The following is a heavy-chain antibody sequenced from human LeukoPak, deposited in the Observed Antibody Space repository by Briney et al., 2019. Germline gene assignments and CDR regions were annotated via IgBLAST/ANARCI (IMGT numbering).Heavy chain of an antibody. J-gene: IGHJ4*02. CDR1: GGSISNYY. D-gene: IGHD3-3*01. Sequence: SETLSLTCTVSGGSISNYYWSWIRQPPGKGLEWIGYIYYSGSTNYNPSLKSRVTISVDTSKNQFSLKLSSVTAADTAVYYCARSGGQGELYYDFWSGYLYWGQGTLVTVSS. CDR2: IYYSGST. CDR3: ARSGGQGELYYDFWSGYLY. V-gene: IGHV4-59*12.